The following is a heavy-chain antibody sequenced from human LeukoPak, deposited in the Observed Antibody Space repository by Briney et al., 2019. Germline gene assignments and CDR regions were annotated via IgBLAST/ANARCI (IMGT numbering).Heavy chain of an antibody. J-gene: IGHJ4*02. V-gene: IGHV4-59*01. D-gene: IGHD2-21*02. CDR3: ARGACGGDCYLV. CDR1: GGSISSYY. CDR2: IYYSGST. Sequence: SETLSLTCSVSGGSISSYYWSWIRQPPGKGLEWIGYIYYSGSTKYNSSLKSRVTISVDTSKNQFSLKLGSVTAADTAVYYCARGACGGDCYLVWGQGALVTVSS.